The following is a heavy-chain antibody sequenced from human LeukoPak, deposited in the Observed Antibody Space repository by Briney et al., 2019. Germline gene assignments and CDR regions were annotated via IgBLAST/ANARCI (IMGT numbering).Heavy chain of an antibody. CDR3: ATNRGCSTTRCNRAFDY. J-gene: IGHJ4*02. D-gene: IGHD2-8*01. V-gene: IGHV3-30-3*01. CDR1: GFKFSSYA. CDR2: ISYDGNSE. Sequence: GGSLRLSCAASGFKFSSYALDWVRQAPGKGLEWVAIISYDGNSEYYADSVKGRFTISRDNSNNTLYLEMSSVRPEDTATYYCATNRGCSTTRCNRAFDYWGQGTLVTVSS.